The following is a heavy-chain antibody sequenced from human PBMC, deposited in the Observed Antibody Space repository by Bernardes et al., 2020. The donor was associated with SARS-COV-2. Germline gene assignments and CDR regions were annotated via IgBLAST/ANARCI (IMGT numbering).Heavy chain of an antibody. Sequence: SGPTLVKPTQTLTLTCTFSGFSLSTSGVGVGWIRQPPGKALEWLALIYWNDDKRYSPSLKSRLTITKDTSKNQVVLTMTNMDPVDTATYYCAHGWLQYQLLYNWFDPWGQGTLVTVSS. V-gene: IGHV2-5*01. D-gene: IGHD2-2*01. CDR1: GFSLSTSGVG. CDR2: IYWNDDK. CDR3: AHGWLQYQLLYNWFDP. J-gene: IGHJ5*02.